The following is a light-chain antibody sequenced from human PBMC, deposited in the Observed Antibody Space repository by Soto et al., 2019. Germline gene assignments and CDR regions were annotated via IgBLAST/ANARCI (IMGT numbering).Light chain of an antibody. J-gene: IGKJ1*01. CDR1: QSVNSTY. CDR3: QQYNDYSPWT. V-gene: IGKV3D-7*01. CDR2: GAS. Sequence: PGERVTLSCRASQSVNSTYLTWYRQKPGQAPGLLICGASTRATGIPARFSGSGSGTEFTLTISSLQPDDFATYYCQQYNDYSPWTFGQGTKVDIK.